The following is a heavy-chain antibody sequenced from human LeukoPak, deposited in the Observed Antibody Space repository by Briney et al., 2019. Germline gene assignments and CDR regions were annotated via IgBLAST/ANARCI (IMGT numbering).Heavy chain of an antibody. D-gene: IGHD2-2*01. J-gene: IGHJ4*02. V-gene: IGHV6-1*01. Sequence: SQTLALTCAIPGDSVSSNSAAWNWIRQSPSRGLEWLGRTYYRSKWYNDYAVSVKSRITINPDTSKNQFSLKLSSVTAADTAVYYCARVFCSSTSCYPYFDYWGQGTLVTVSS. CDR2: TYYRSKWYN. CDR3: ARVFCSSTSCYPYFDY. CDR1: GDSVSSNSAA.